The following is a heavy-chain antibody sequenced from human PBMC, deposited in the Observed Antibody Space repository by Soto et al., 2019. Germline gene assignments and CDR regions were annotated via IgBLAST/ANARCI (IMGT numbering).Heavy chain of an antibody. V-gene: IGHV3-13*01. D-gene: IGHD1-26*01. CDR3: ARPRPSGTERSHFYYYGMDV. CDR2: IGTAGDT. CDR1: GFTFSSYD. J-gene: IGHJ6*02. Sequence: GGSLRLSCAASGFTFSSYDMHWVRQATGKGLEWVSAIGTAGDTYYPGSVKGRFTISRENAKNSLYLQMNSLRSEDTAVYYCARPRPSGTERSHFYYYGMDVWGQGTTVTVSS.